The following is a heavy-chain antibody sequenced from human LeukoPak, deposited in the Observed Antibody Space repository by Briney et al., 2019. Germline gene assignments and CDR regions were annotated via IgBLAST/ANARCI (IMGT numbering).Heavy chain of an antibody. D-gene: IGHD5-18*01. Sequence: SETLSLTCAVSGYSISSGYYWGWIRQPPGKGLVWIASMYHSGSTYYNPSLKSRVTISVGTSKNHFSLKLSSVTAADTAVYYCARVETRGAFDIWGQGTMVSVSS. CDR3: ARVETRGAFDI. CDR1: GYSISSGYY. V-gene: IGHV4-38-2*01. CDR2: MYHSGST. J-gene: IGHJ3*02.